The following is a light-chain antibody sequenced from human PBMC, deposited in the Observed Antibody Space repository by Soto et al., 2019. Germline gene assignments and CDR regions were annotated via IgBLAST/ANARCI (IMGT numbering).Light chain of an antibody. CDR1: SSNIGSNT. Sequence: QSVLTQPPSASETPGQRVTISCSGSSSNIGSNTVNWYQQLPGTAPKLLIYSDNQRPSGVPHRFSGSKSGTSASLAISGLQSEDEADYYCAAWDDSLSVVFGGGTKLTVL. J-gene: IGLJ2*01. CDR2: SDN. V-gene: IGLV1-44*01. CDR3: AAWDDSLSVV.